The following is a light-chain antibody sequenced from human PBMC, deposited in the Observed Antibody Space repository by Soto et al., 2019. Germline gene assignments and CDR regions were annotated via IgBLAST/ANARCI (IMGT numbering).Light chain of an antibody. CDR3: QHYGSSQRT. J-gene: IGKJ1*01. CDR2: GAS. Sequence: VLTQSPGTLSLSPGERATLSCRASQSVSSIYLAWYQQKPGQAPRLLIYGASSRATGIPDRFSGSGSGTDFTLTISILEPEDFAVYYCQHYGSSQRTFGQGTKVDIK. V-gene: IGKV3-20*01. CDR1: QSVSSIY.